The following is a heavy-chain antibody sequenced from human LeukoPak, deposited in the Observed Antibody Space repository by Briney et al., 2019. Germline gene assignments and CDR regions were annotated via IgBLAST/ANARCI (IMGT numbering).Heavy chain of an antibody. CDR3: ARVLRRQWLDSYYYYYYMDV. CDR2: IYYSGST. V-gene: IGHV4-39*07. Sequence: SETLSLTCTVSGGSISSSNYYWGWIRQPPGKGLEWIGTIYYSGSTYYNPSLKSRVTISVDTSKNQFSLKLSSVTAADTAVYYCARVLRRQWLDSYYYYYYMDVWGKGTTVTISS. D-gene: IGHD6-19*01. J-gene: IGHJ6*03. CDR1: GGSISSSNYY.